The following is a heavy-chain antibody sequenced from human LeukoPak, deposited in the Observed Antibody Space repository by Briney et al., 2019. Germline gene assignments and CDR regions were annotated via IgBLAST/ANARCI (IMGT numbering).Heavy chain of an antibody. CDR1: GGSISSSSYY. D-gene: IGHD6-13*01. V-gene: IGHV4-39*07. CDR2: IYYSGST. CDR3: ARDLDSSSWYGPNYFDY. J-gene: IGHJ4*02. Sequence: SETLSLTCTVSGGSISSSSYYWGWIRQPPGKGLEWIGSIYYSGSTYYNPSLKSRVTISVDTSKNQFSLKLSSVTAADTAVYYCARDLDSSSWYGPNYFDYWGQGTLVTVSS.